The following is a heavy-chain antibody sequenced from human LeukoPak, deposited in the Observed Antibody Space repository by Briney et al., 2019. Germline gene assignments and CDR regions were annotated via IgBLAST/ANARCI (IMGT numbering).Heavy chain of an antibody. Sequence: SETLSLTCTVSGGSISSYYWSWIRQPAGKGLEWIGRIYTSGSTNYNPSLKSRVTMSVDTSKNQFSLKLSSVTAADTAVYYCARGGRYCSSTSCYADYFDCWGQGTLVTVSS. V-gene: IGHV4-4*07. CDR1: GGSISSYY. J-gene: IGHJ4*02. CDR2: IYTSGST. D-gene: IGHD2-2*01. CDR3: ARGGRYCSSTSCYADYFDC.